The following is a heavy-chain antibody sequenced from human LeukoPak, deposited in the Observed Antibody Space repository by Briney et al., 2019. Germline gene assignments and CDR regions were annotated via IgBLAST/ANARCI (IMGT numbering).Heavy chain of an antibody. J-gene: IGHJ6*02. CDR1: GFIFTPYP. D-gene: IGHD5-24*01. CDR3: VRGWRNMDV. Sequence: PGGSLRLSCSASGFIFTPYPMHWVRQAPGKGLEYVAVVNNNGGTTYYADSVKGRFTISRDNSKNTLYLQMSSLRPDDTAVYYCVRGWRNMDVWGQGTTVTVSS. V-gene: IGHV3-64D*06. CDR2: VNNNGGTT.